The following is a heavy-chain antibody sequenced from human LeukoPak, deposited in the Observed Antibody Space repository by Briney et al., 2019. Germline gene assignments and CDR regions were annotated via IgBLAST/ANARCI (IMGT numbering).Heavy chain of an antibody. Sequence: SETLSLTCTVSGGSISSYYWSWIRQPPGKGLEWIGYIYYSGSTNYNPSLKSRVTISVDTSKNQFSLKLSSVTAADTAVYYCARDTLTFGGVIAQPFDYWGQGTLVTVSS. CDR3: ARDTLTFGGVIAQPFDY. V-gene: IGHV4-59*01. CDR2: IYYSGST. CDR1: GGSISSYY. J-gene: IGHJ4*02. D-gene: IGHD3-16*02.